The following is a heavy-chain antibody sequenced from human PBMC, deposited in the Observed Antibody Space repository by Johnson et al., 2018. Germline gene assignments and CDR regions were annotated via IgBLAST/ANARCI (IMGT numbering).Heavy chain of an antibody. J-gene: IGHJ5*02. D-gene: IGHD1-26*01. CDR1: GFTFSAYG. CDR2: ISYDGNIK. V-gene: IGHV3-30*18. CDR3: GKEVFLPPSQVGAVLNNWFDP. Sequence: QVQLQESGGGVVQXGRSLRLSCATSGFTFSAYGIHWVRQAPGKGLEWVAVISYDGNIKYYGDSVKGRFTISRDNSKNTVYLQMNSLRVDETAVYYCGKEVFLPPSQVGAVLNNWFDPWGHGTLVTVSS.